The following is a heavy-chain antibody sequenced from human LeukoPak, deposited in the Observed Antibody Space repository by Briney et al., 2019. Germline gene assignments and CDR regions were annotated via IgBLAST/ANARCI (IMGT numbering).Heavy chain of an antibody. J-gene: IGHJ5*02. Sequence: PSETLSLTCTVSGGSISSYYWSWIRQPAGKRLEWIGRIYTSGSTNYNPSLKSRVTMSVDTSKNQFSLKLSSVTAADTAVYHCARDRGQQWLWWFDPWGQGTLVTVSS. CDR3: ARDRGQQWLWWFDP. D-gene: IGHD6-19*01. V-gene: IGHV4-4*07. CDR1: GGSISSYY. CDR2: IYTSGST.